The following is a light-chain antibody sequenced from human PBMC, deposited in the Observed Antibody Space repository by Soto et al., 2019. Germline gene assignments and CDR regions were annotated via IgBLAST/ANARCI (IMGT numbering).Light chain of an antibody. Sequence: DIVLTQSPGTLSLSPGERATLSCRASQSVSGKYLAWYQQKPGQAPRLLIYGASSRATGIPDRFSGSGSGTDFTLTISRLEPEDFAVYYCQQYGSSPYTFGQGTKLEIK. J-gene: IGKJ2*01. CDR3: QQYGSSPYT. CDR1: QSVSGKY. CDR2: GAS. V-gene: IGKV3-20*01.